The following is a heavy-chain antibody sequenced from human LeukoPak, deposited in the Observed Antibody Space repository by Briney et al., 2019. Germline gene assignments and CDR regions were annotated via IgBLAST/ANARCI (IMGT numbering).Heavy chain of an antibody. CDR3: AREAGTKTGDFDY. V-gene: IGHV1-2*02. J-gene: IGHJ4*02. CDR1: GYTFNGHY. CDR2: INPNSGGT. D-gene: IGHD3-10*01. Sequence: ASVKVSCKASGYTFNGHYMHWVRQAPGQGLEWMGWINPNSGGTNYAQKFQGRVTMTRDTSISTAYMELSRLRSDDTAVYYCAREAGTKTGDFDYWGQGTQVTVSS.